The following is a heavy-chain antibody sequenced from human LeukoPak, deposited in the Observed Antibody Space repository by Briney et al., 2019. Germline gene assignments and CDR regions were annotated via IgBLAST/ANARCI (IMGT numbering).Heavy chain of an antibody. V-gene: IGHV4-34*01. Sequence: SETLSLTCTVSGGSVNGYDWTWIRQPPGKGLEWIGEINHSGGTNYNPSLKSRVTISVDTSKNQFSLKLSSVTAADTAVYYCASLARGGNWFDPWGQGTLVTVSS. CDR3: ASLARGGNWFDP. CDR1: GGSVNGYD. CDR2: INHSGGT. J-gene: IGHJ5*02. D-gene: IGHD6-6*01.